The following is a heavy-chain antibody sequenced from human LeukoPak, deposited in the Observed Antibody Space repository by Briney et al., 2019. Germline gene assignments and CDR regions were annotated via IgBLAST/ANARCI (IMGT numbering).Heavy chain of an antibody. CDR3: GKNIGAVGTFDY. V-gene: IGHV3-30*18. CDR1: GFTFSSYG. Sequence: GRSLRPSCAASGFTFSSYGMHWVRQAPGKGLEWVAVISYDGSNKYYADSVKGRFTISRDNSKNTLYLQMNSLRVEDTAVYYCGKNIGAVGTFDYWGQGTLVTVSS. CDR2: ISYDGSNK. D-gene: IGHD6-13*01. J-gene: IGHJ4*02.